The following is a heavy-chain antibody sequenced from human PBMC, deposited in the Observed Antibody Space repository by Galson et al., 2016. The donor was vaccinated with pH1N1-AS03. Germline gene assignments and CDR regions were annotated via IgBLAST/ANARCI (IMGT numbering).Heavy chain of an antibody. Sequence: SVKVSCKASGGTFDNHPINWVRQAPGQGLEWMGGFIPIFGTTNYAPKYQGRVTFTTDDSTTKVYMELSNLRSEDTAVYYCARNSDSLGAFDVWGQGTLLSVSS. D-gene: IGHD1-7*01. CDR2: FIPIFGTT. V-gene: IGHV1-69*05. CDR3: ARNSDSLGAFDV. J-gene: IGHJ3*01. CDR1: GGTFDNHP.